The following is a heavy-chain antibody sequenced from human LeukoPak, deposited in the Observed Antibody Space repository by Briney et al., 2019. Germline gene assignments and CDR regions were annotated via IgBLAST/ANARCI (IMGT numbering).Heavy chain of an antibody. V-gene: IGHV3-30-3*01. Sequence: PGGSLRLSCAASGFTFSSYAMHWVRQAPGKGLEWVAVISYDGSNKYYVDSVKGRFTISRDNSKNTLYLQMNSLRAEDTAVYYCARHGEWLPSPPYYYYYMDVWGKGTTVTVSS. CDR3: ARHGEWLPSPPYYYYYMDV. D-gene: IGHD3-3*01. CDR1: GFTFSSYA. J-gene: IGHJ6*03. CDR2: ISYDGSNK.